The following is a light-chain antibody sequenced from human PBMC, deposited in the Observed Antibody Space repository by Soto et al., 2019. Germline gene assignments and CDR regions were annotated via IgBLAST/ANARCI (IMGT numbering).Light chain of an antibody. CDR3: QQYGSSPRT. Sequence: LPQYAGPRSLSPGERAALSCGARQSIRSSSLAWYQQKPGQAPRLLIYGTFTRAPGIPDRFSGSGSETDFTLTISRLEPEDFAVYYCQQYGSSPRTFGQGTKV. J-gene: IGKJ1*01. V-gene: IGKV3-20*01. CDR2: GTF. CDR1: QSIRSSS.